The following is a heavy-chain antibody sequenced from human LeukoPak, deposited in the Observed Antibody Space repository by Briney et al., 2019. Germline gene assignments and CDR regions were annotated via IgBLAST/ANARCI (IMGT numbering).Heavy chain of an antibody. CDR2: ISSGGNT. Sequence: PGGSLRLSCAASGFTVTSNYMTWVRQAPGKELEWVSVISSGGNTYYADSVKGRFTISRDNSKNTVYLQMSGLRAEDTAVYYCAREVRGCYFDYWGQGTLVTASS. CDR1: GFTVTSNY. D-gene: IGHD6-19*01. J-gene: IGHJ4*02. CDR3: AREVRGCYFDY. V-gene: IGHV3-53*01.